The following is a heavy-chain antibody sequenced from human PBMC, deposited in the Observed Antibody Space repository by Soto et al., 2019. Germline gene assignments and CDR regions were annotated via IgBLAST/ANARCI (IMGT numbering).Heavy chain of an antibody. CDR1: GFTFSSYG. Sequence: QVQLVEAGGGVVQPGRSLRLSCAASGFTFSSYGMQWVRQAPGKGLEWVAVIWYDGSNKYYADSVKGRCTISRDNSKNTLYLQMNSLRAEDTAVYYCSRYTRYYDFWRGDFDYWSQGTLVTVS. CDR3: SRYTRYYDFWRGDFDY. D-gene: IGHD3-3*01. V-gene: IGHV3-33*01. CDR2: IWYDGSNK. J-gene: IGHJ4*02.